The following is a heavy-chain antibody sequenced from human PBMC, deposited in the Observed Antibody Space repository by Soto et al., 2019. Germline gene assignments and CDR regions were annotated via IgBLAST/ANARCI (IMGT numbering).Heavy chain of an antibody. J-gene: IGHJ3*02. D-gene: IGHD6-13*01. CDR3: ARDPIAAAVSNGAFDI. Sequence: SQTLSLTCAISGDSVSSNSAAWNWIRQSPSRGLEWLERTYYRSKWYNDYAVSVKSRITINPDTSKNQFSLQLNSVTPEDTAVYYCARDPIAAAVSNGAFDIWGQGTMVTVSS. CDR1: GDSVSSNSAA. CDR2: TYYRSKWYN. V-gene: IGHV6-1*01.